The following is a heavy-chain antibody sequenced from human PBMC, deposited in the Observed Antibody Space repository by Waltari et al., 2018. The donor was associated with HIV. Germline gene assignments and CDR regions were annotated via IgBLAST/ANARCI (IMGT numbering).Heavy chain of an antibody. Sequence: QVQLQESGPGLLKPSETLSLTCSVSGDSMTSYYWAWIRQPPGKGLELIGYIYSSGSASYSPSLQSRLTSSVDTSKNQFSRKLTSVTAADTAVYYCARYGSGHRHFGYWVQGALVIVSS. CDR2: IYSSGSA. D-gene: IGHD3-10*01. CDR3: ARYGSGHRHFGY. CDR1: GDSMTSYY. J-gene: IGHJ4*02. V-gene: IGHV4-59*01.